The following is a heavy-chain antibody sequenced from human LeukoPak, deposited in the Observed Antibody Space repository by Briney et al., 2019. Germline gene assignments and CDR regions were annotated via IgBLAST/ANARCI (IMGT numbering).Heavy chain of an antibody. CDR3: AKAPVTTCSGAYCYPFDY. D-gene: IGHD2-15*01. CDR1: GFTFSSYG. CDR2: ISVSGNT. J-gene: IGHJ4*02. V-gene: IGHV3-23*01. Sequence: PGGYLRLFCAASGFTFSSYGMHWVRQAPGKGLQWVSAISVSGNTYHADSVKGRLTISRDSSKNTLYLQMNSLRAGDAAVYYCAKAPVTTCSGAYCYPFDYWSQGTLVTVSS.